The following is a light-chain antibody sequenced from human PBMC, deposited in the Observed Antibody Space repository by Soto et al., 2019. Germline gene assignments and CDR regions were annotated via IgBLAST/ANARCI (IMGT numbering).Light chain of an antibody. Sequence: QTVVTQEPSLTVSPGGSVTLTCGSSTGVVTSGHYHYWFQQKPGQAPKTLIYDTSNRHSWAPDRFSGSHLGGKAALTLSGAQAEDEADYYCLYSYSGARSVVFGGGTKVTVL. J-gene: IGLJ2*01. CDR1: TGVVTSGHY. CDR3: LYSYSGARSVV. V-gene: IGLV7-46*01. CDR2: DTS.